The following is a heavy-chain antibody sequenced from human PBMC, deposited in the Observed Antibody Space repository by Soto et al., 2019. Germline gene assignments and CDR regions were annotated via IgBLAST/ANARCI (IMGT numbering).Heavy chain of an antibody. D-gene: IGHD1-7*01. J-gene: IGHJ6*02. CDR2: ISSSSSYI. CDR1: GFTFSSYS. CDR3: VKDKLELPYYYGMDV. V-gene: IGHV3-21*01. Sequence: SLRLSCAASGFTFSSYSMNWVRQAPGKGLEWVSSISSSSSYIYYADSVKGRFTISRDNAKNSLYLQMNSLRAEDTAVYYCVKDKLELPYYYGMDVWGQGTTVTVSS.